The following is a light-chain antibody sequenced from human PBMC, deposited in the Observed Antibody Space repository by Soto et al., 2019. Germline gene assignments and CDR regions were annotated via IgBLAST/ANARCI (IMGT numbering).Light chain of an antibody. J-gene: IGKJ2*01. Sequence: DIQMTQSPSSLSASVGDRVTITCRASQGISNFLAWYQQKAGKVPKVLIYAASTLQSGVPSRFSGSGSGSDFTLTISSLQPEDVATYYCQKCNSAPYTFCQGTKLEIK. CDR2: AAS. CDR1: QGISNF. CDR3: QKCNSAPYT. V-gene: IGKV1-27*01.